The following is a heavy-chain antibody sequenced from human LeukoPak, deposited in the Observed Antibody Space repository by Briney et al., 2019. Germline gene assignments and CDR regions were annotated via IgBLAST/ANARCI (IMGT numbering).Heavy chain of an antibody. CDR3: AKDSGSYWDHFDY. J-gene: IGHJ4*02. CDR2: ISWNSGSI. V-gene: IGHV3-9*01. Sequence: PGGSLRLSCAASGFTFDDYAMHWVRPAPGKGLEWVSGISWNSGSIGYADSVKGRFTISRDNAKNSLYLQMNSLRAEDTALYYCAKDSGSYWDHFDYWGQGTLVTVSS. D-gene: IGHD1-26*01. CDR1: GFTFDDYA.